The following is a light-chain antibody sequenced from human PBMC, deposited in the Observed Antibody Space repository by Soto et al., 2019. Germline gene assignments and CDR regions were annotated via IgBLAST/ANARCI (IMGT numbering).Light chain of an antibody. CDR2: EVT. Sequence: QSALTQPASVSGSPGQSITISCSGTSSDIGRYNYVSWYQQHPGKAPKLVIYEVTNRPSGVSDRFSGSKSGNTASLTISGLQTEDEADYYCSSYAAILTVVFGGGTQLTVL. J-gene: IGLJ2*01. CDR1: SSDIGRYNY. CDR3: SSYAAILTVV. V-gene: IGLV2-14*01.